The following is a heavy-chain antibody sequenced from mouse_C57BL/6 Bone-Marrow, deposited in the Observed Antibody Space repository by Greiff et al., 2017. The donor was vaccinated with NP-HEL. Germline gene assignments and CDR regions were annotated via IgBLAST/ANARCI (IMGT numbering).Heavy chain of an antibody. J-gene: IGHJ2*01. V-gene: IGHV5-6*01. Sequence: EVQLVESGGDLVKPGGSLKLSCAASGFTFSSYGMSWVRQTPDKRLEWVATISSGGSYTYYPDSVKGRSTISGANAKNTLYLQMSSLKSEDTAMYYCARHYYSNYVDFWCQGTTLTVSS. CDR3: ARHYYSNYVDF. CDR2: ISSGGSYT. CDR1: GFTFSSYG. D-gene: IGHD2-5*01.